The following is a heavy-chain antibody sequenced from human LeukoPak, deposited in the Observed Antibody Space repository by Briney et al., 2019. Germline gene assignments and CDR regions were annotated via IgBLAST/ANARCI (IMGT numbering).Heavy chain of an antibody. CDR1: GGSISSGSYY. J-gene: IGHJ3*02. V-gene: IGHV4-61*02. CDR2: IYTSGST. CDR3: ARRSYRAAGGAFDI. Sequence: SETLPLTCTVSGGSISSGSYYWSWIRQPAGKGLEWIGRIYTSGSTNYNPSLKSRVTISVDTSKNQFSLKLSSATAADTAVYYCARRSYRAAGGAFDIWGQGTMVTVSS. D-gene: IGHD1-26*01.